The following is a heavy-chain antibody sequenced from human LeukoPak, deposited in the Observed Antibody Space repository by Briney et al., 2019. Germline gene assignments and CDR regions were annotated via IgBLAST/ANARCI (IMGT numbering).Heavy chain of an antibody. CDR2: ISYDGNNK. V-gene: IGHV3-30-3*01. CDR1: GFTLSSYA. CDR3: ARVGYSSGWYFDY. J-gene: IGHJ4*02. D-gene: IGHD6-19*01. Sequence: GGSLRLSCAASGFTLSSYAMRWVRQAPGKGLEWVAVISYDGNNKYYADSVKGRFTISRDNSKNTLYLQMNSLRAEDTAVYYCARVGYSSGWYFDYWGQGTLVTVSS.